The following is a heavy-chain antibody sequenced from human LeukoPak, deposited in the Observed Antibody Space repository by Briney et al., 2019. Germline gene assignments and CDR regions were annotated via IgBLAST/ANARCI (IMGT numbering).Heavy chain of an antibody. CDR2: ISYDGSNK. J-gene: IGHJ6*04. V-gene: IGHV3-30*18. CDR1: GFIFSSYG. D-gene: IGHD4-23*01. CDR3: AKASVGYGMDV. Sequence: GGSLRLSCAASGFIFSSYGMHWVRQAPGKGLEWVAVISYDGSNKYYADSVKGRFTISRDNSKNTLYLQMNSLRAEDTAVYYCAKASVGYGMDVWGKGTTVTVSS.